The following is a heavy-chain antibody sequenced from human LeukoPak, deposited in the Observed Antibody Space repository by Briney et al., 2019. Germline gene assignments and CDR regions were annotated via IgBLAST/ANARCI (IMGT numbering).Heavy chain of an antibody. V-gene: IGHV4-59*01. J-gene: IGHJ5*02. CDR2: IYYSGST. D-gene: IGHD3-22*01. CDR3: ARVRGGTLYDSSGYYGLGNWFDP. Sequence: SETLSLTCTVSGGSISSYYWSWIRQPPGKGLEWIGYIYYSGSTNHNPSLKSRVTISVDTSKNQFSLKLSSVTAADTAVYYCARVRGGTLYDSSGYYGLGNWFDPWGQGTLVTVSS. CDR1: GGSISSYY.